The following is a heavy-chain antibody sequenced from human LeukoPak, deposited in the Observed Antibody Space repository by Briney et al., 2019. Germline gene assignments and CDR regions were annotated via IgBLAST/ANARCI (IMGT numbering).Heavy chain of an antibody. CDR3: AVRSDDYGDYVAPTTFDY. CDR1: GYTFTSYY. J-gene: IGHJ4*02. Sequence: ASVKVSCKASGYTFTSYYMHWVRQAPGQGLEWMGIINPSGGSTSYAQKFQGRVTMTRDMSTSTVYMELSSLRSEDTAVYYCAVRSDDYGDYVAPTTFDYWGQGTLVTVSS. V-gene: IGHV1-46*01. D-gene: IGHD4-17*01. CDR2: INPSGGST.